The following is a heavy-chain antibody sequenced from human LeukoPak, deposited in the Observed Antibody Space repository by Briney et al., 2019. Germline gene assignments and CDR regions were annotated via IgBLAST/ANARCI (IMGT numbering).Heavy chain of an antibody. J-gene: IGHJ4*02. D-gene: IGHD6-19*01. CDR1: GFTVSSNY. CDR2: IYSGGST. CDR3: AKDRGIAVAGTIFGFDY. V-gene: IGHV3-53*05. Sequence: GGSLRLSCAASGFTVSSNYMSWVRQAPGKGLEWVSVIYSGGSTYYADSVKGRFTISRDNSKNTLYLQMNSLRAEDTAVYYCAKDRGIAVAGTIFGFDYWGQGTLVTVSS.